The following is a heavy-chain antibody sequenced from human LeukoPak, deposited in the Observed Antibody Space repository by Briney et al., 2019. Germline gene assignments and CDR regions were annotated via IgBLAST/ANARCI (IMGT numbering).Heavy chain of an antibody. V-gene: IGHV4-34*01. CDR3: ARGHFLYGYYYFDY. CDR2: INHSGST. CDR1: GGSFSGYY. Sequence: PSETLSLTCAVYGGSFSGYYWSWIRQPPGKGLEWIGEINHSGSTNYNPSLKSRVTISVDTSKNQFSLKLSSVTAADTAVYYCARGHFLYGYYYFDYWGQGTLVTVSS. D-gene: IGHD4-17*01. J-gene: IGHJ4*02.